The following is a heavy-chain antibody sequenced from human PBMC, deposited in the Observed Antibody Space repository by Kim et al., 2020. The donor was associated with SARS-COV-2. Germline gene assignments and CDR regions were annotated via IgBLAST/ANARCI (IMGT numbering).Heavy chain of an antibody. V-gene: IGHV4-34*01. D-gene: IGHD3-22*01. CDR3: ARGAPYTDSTYYYDSSGQSRYNWFDP. CDR2: INHSGST. Sequence: SETLSLTCAVYGGSFSGYYWSWIRQPPGKGLEWIGEINHSGSTNYNPSLKSRVTISVDTSKNQFSLKLSSVTAADTAVYYCARGAPYTDSTYYYDSSGQSRYNWFDPWGQGTLVTVSS. J-gene: IGHJ5*02. CDR1: GGSFSGYY.